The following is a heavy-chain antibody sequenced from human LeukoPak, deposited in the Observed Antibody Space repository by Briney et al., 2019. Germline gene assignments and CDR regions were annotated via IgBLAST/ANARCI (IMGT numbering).Heavy chain of an antibody. V-gene: IGHV3-74*01. J-gene: IGHJ4*02. CDR1: GFTFSSYW. D-gene: IGHD3/OR15-3a*01. CDR2: ISSDGSST. Sequence: AGGLLRLSCAASGFTFSSYWMEWDRQVQGKGLVWVSRISSDGSSTSYADSVKGRFTISGDNAKNTLYLQMNSLRAEDTAVYYCARGTGYCVFDYWGQGTLVTVSS. CDR3: ARGTGYCVFDY.